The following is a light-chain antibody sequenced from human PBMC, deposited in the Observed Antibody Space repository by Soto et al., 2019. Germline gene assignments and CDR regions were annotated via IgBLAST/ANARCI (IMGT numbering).Light chain of an antibody. Sequence: QSALTQPASVSGSPGQSITISCTGTSSDVGGYNYVSWYQQHPGIAPKLMIYDVSNRPSGVSNRFSGSKSGNTASLTISGLQAEDEADYYCSSYRSSSTLYVFGTGTKLTVL. J-gene: IGLJ1*01. V-gene: IGLV2-14*01. CDR2: DVS. CDR1: SSDVGGYNY. CDR3: SSYRSSSTLYV.